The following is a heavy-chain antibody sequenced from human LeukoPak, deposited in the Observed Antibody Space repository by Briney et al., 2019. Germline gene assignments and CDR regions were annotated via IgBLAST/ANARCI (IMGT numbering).Heavy chain of an antibody. V-gene: IGHV4-34*01. D-gene: IGHD3-10*01. J-gene: IGHJ6*03. CDR1: GGSFSGYY. CDR2: INHSGST. Sequence: SETLSLTCAVYGGSFSGYYWSWIRQPPGKGLEWIGEINHSGSTNYNPSLKSRVTISVDTSKNQFSLKLSSVTAADTAVYYCARGRGDRVLPHKQYYYYHTWTSGAKGPRSPSP. CDR3: ARGRGDRVLPHKQYYYYHTWTS.